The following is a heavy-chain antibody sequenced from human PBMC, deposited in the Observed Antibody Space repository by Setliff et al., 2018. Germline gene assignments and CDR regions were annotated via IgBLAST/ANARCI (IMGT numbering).Heavy chain of an antibody. D-gene: IGHD3-3*01. CDR3: ARAQSWSGGPYYFDN. CDR2: MDPNSGYT. Sequence: GASVKVSCKASGYTFTNYDINWARQAPGQGLEWMGWMDPNSGYTGYAQKFHGRVTMARDTSISTAYMDLSSLRFEDTAVYYCARAQSWSGGPYYFDNWGQGTLVTVSS. J-gene: IGHJ4*02. V-gene: IGHV1-8*02. CDR1: GYTFTNYD.